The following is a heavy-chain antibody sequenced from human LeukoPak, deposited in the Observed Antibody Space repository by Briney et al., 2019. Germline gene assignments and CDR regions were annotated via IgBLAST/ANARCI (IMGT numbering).Heavy chain of an antibody. V-gene: IGHV1-24*01. Sequence: ASVKVSCKVSGYTLTELSMHWVRQAPGKGLEWMGGFDPEDGETIYAQKFQGRVTMTTDTSASTAYMELRSLRSDDTAVYYCARIRDYSSGSYRAFDLWGQGTMVTVSS. CDR2: FDPEDGET. CDR1: GYTLTELS. CDR3: ARIRDYSSGSYRAFDL. J-gene: IGHJ3*01. D-gene: IGHD3-10*01.